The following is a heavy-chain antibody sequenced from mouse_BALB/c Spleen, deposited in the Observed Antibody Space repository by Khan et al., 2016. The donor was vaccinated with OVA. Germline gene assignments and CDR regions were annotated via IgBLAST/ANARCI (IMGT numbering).Heavy chain of an antibody. J-gene: IGHJ3*01. Sequence: QVQLQQSGAELVKPGASVKLSCKASGYAFTNYQMYWVKQRPGQGLEWIGEINPSNGGTNCNEKFKRKATLTVDKSSSTAYMQLSSLTSEDSAVYYCTRGGYGGFAYWGQGTLVTVSA. CDR3: TRGGYGGFAY. CDR2: INPSNGGT. D-gene: IGHD3-1*01. V-gene: IGHV1S81*02. CDR1: GYAFTNYQ.